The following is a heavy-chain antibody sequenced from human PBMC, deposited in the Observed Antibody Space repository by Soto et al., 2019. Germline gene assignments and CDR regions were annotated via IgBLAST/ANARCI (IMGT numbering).Heavy chain of an antibody. J-gene: IGHJ6*03. V-gene: IGHV3-13*01. Sequence: EVQLVESGGGLVQPGGSLRLSCAASGFTFSSYDMHWVRQATGKGLEWVSAIGTAGDTYYPGSVKGRFTISRENAKNSLYLQMNSLRAGDTAVYYCERGAGTDGCSSTSCYARGYYYYMDVWGKGTTVTVSS. CDR2: IGTAGDT. CDR1: GFTFSSYD. CDR3: ERGAGTDGCSSTSCYARGYYYYMDV. D-gene: IGHD2-2*01.